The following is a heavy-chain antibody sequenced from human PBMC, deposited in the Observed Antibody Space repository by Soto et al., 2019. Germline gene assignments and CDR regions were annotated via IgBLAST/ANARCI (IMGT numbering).Heavy chain of an antibody. J-gene: IGHJ1*01. CDR1: GFTFSSYG. D-gene: IGHD3-22*01. CDR2: ISYDGSNK. V-gene: IGHV3-30*18. Sequence: QVQLVESGGGVVQPGRSLRLSCAASGFTFSSYGMHWVRQAPGKGLEWVAVISYDGSNKYYADSVKGRFTISRDNSKNTLYLQMYSLRAEDTAVYYCAKLDYYDSSGGGYFQHWGQGTLVTVSS. CDR3: AKLDYYDSSGGGYFQH.